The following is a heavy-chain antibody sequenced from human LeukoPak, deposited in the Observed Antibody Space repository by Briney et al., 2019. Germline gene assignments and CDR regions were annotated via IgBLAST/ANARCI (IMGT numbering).Heavy chain of an antibody. D-gene: IGHD2-15*01. Sequence: KPSETLSLTCTVSGGSISSSYWSWIRQPPGKGLEWIGCLFYSGSTNYNPSLKSRVTISVDTSKNQFSLRLSSVTAADTAVYYCARHGPVVESDTSNIWGQGTMVTVSS. CDR2: LFYSGST. CDR1: GGSISSSY. J-gene: IGHJ3*02. CDR3: ARHGPVVESDTSNI. V-gene: IGHV4-59*08.